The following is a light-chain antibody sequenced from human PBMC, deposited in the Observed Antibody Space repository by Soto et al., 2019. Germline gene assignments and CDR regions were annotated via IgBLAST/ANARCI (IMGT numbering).Light chain of an antibody. CDR3: YSTDSSGYHWV. J-gene: IGLJ3*02. CDR1: EVPKKY. V-gene: IGLV3-10*01. Sequence: SSELKQPPSVSVSPGQTARITCSGDEVPKKYAYWYQQRSGQAPVLVIYEDSKRPSGIPERFSGSSSGTMATLTISGAQVEDEADYYCYSTDSSGYHWVFGGGTKLTVL. CDR2: EDS.